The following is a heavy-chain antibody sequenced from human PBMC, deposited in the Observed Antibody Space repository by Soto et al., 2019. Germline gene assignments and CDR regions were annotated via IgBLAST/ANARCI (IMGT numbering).Heavy chain of an antibody. J-gene: IGHJ4*02. D-gene: IGHD5-12*01. CDR3: ARATTTRGYSGYDYFVSGYFDY. CDR2: ISSSGSTI. CDR1: GFTFSDYY. Sequence: GGSLRLSCAASGFTFSDYYMSWIRQAPGKGLEWVSYISSSGSTIYYADSVKGRFTISRDNAKNSLYLQMNSLRAEDTAVYYCARATTTRGYSGYDYFVSGYFDYWGQGTLVTVSS. V-gene: IGHV3-11*01.